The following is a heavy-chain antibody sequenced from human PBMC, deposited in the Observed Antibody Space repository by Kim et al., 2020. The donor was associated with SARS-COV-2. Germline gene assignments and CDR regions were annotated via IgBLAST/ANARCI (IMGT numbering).Heavy chain of an antibody. CDR2: T. D-gene: IGHD4-17*01. V-gene: IGHV3-53*01. CDR3: ARGSYGGGWFDP. Sequence: TYYAESVKGRFTISRDNSKNTLYLQMNSLRAEDTAVYYCARGSYGGGWFDPWGQGTLVTVSS. J-gene: IGHJ5*02.